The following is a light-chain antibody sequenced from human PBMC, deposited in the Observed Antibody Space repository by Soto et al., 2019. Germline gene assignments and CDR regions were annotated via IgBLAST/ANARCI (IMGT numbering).Light chain of an antibody. Sequence: DVVLTQTPLFSPVTLGQPASISCRSSQSLVHSDGHTYLSWLQQRPGQPPRLLIYKISNRFFGVPDRCSGSGAGTEFTLRSSRVEAEDVGIYYCMQVTNCPYTFGQGSKLEI. CDR1: QSLVHSDGHTY. J-gene: IGKJ2*01. V-gene: IGKV2-24*01. CDR3: MQVTNCPYT. CDR2: KIS.